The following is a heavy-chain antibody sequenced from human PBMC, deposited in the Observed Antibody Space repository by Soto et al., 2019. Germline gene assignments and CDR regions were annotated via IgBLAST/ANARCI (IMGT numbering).Heavy chain of an antibody. V-gene: IGHV4-34*01. Sequence: QVQLQQWGAGLLKPSETLSLTCAVYGGSFSGYYWSWIRQPPGKGLEWIGKINHSGSTNYNPSLKSRVTISVDTSKNQFSLKLSSVTAADTAVYYCARGGIVLMVYAISSGWFDPWGQGTLVTVSS. J-gene: IGHJ5*02. CDR3: ARGGIVLMVYAISSGWFDP. CDR1: GGSFSGYY. D-gene: IGHD2-8*01. CDR2: INHSGST.